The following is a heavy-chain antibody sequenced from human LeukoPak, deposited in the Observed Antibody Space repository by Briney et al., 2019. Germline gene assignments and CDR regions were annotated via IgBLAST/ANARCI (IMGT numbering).Heavy chain of an antibody. CDR1: GGXISDYY. Sequence: SETLSLTCAVSGGXISDYYCSWIRQPPGKGLEYIGYIHYSGRTNYNPSLKSRVTISVDTSNNQFSLRLSSVTAADTAVYYCARLVGVNRGSEDYWGQGTLVTVSS. CDR2: IHYSGRT. V-gene: IGHV4-59*01. J-gene: IGHJ4*02. CDR3: ARLVGVNRGSEDY. D-gene: IGHD7-27*01.